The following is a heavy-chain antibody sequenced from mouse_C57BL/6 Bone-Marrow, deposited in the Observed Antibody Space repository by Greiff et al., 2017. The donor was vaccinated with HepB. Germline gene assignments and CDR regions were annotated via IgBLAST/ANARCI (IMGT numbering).Heavy chain of an antibody. Sequence: EVKLQESVAELVRPGASVKLSCTASGFNIKNTYMHWVKQRPEQGLEWLGRIDPANGNTKYAPKFQGKATITADTSSNTAYLPLSSLTSEDTAIHYCARSRGVYYYGSSPVLDVWGTGTTVTVSS. V-gene: IGHV14-3*01. CDR2: IDPANGNT. CDR1: GFNIKNTY. D-gene: IGHD1-1*01. CDR3: ARSRGVYYYGSSPVLDV. J-gene: IGHJ1*03.